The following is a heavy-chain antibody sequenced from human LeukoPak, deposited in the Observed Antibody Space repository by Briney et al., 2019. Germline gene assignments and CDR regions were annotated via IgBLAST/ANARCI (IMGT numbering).Heavy chain of an antibody. V-gene: IGHV1-18*01. CDR2: ISGYNGNT. CDR3: ARVLINIVVVPAAILGTDDY. Sequence: ASVKVSCKASGYTFTSYGISWVRQAPGQGLEWMGWISGYNGNTNYAQKLQGRVTMTTDTSTSTAYMELRSLRSDDTAVYYCARVLINIVVVPAAILGTDDYWGQGTLVTVSS. CDR1: GYTFTSYG. D-gene: IGHD2-2*02. J-gene: IGHJ4*02.